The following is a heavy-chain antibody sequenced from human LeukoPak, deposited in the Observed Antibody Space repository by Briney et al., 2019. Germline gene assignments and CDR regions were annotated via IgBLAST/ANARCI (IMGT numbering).Heavy chain of an antibody. CDR3: ARVGRSGYTKGY. CDR1: GFAFSTYS. V-gene: IGHV3-48*04. D-gene: IGHD5-12*01. J-gene: IGHJ4*02. CDR2: ISSSSSTI. Sequence: GGSLRLSCAASGFAFSTYSIDWVRQAPGKGLEWLSYISSSSSTIYYADSVKGRFTVSRDNAENLVYLQMNSLGAVDTAVYYCARVGRSGYTKGYWGQGTLVTVAS.